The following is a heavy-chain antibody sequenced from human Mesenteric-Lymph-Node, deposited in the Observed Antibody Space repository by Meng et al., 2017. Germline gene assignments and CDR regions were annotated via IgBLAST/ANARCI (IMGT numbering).Heavy chain of an antibody. CDR2: IGPSGIT. D-gene: IGHD6-19*01. Sequence: QPQLQESGPGLVKPSEALSLTCSVSGGSIGTSGYYWGWIRQPPGKGLEWIGSIGPSGITYYTPSLKSRVTVSIDTFKSQFSLKLTSVTAADTAVYYCVRSSGWVRTGFDPWGQGTLVTVSS. CDR1: GGSIGTSGYY. J-gene: IGHJ5*02. CDR3: VRSSGWVRTGFDP. V-gene: IGHV4-39*01.